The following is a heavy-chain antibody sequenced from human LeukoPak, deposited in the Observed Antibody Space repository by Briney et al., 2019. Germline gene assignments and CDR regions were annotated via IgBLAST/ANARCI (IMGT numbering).Heavy chain of an antibody. D-gene: IGHD4-17*01. CDR2: IRNKARNYAT. CDR1: GFTFSGSA. J-gene: IGHJ3*02. V-gene: IGHV3-73*01. Sequence: GGSLKLSCAASGFTFSGSAMHWVRLASGKGPEWVGHIRNKARNYATAYGASMKGRFTISRDDSKNTAYLQMNSLKTEDTAVYYCSSDFGDYFGAFDIWGQGTTVTVSS. CDR3: SSDFGDYFGAFDI.